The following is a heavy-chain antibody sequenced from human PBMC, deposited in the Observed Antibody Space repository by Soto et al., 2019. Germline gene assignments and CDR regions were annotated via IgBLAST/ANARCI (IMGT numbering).Heavy chain of an antibody. D-gene: IGHD2-21*02. Sequence: SETLSLTCTVSGGSISSGDYYWSWIRQPPGKGLEWIGYIYYSGSTYYNPSLKSRVTISVDTSKNQFSLKLSSVTAADTAVYYCVRDVVVTAANDYWGQGTLVTVSS. CDR1: GGSISSGDYY. J-gene: IGHJ4*02. V-gene: IGHV4-30-4*01. CDR3: VRDVVVTAANDY. CDR2: IYYSGST.